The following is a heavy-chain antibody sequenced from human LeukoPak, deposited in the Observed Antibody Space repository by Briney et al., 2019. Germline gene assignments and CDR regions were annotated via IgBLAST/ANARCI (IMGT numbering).Heavy chain of an antibody. CDR2: INHSGST. CDR3: ARYMFRYGGNSFRVDP. D-gene: IGHD4-23*01. J-gene: IGHJ5*02. Sequence: PSETLSLTCAVYGGSFSGYYWSGIRQPPGKGLEWIGEINHSGSTNYNPSLKSRVTISVDTSKNQFSLKLSSVTAPYTAVYFCARYMFRYGGNSFRVDPWGQGTLVTVSS. CDR1: GGSFSGYY. V-gene: IGHV4-34*01.